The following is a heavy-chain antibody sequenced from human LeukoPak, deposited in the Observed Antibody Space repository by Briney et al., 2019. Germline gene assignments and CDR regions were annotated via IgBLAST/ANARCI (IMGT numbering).Heavy chain of an antibody. CDR3: ARDYYDILTGYLNYGMDV. V-gene: IGHV1-2*02. D-gene: IGHD3-9*01. Sequence: ASVKVSCKASGYTFTGYYMHWVRQAPGQGLEWMGWINPNSGGTNYAQKFQGRVTMTGDTSISTAYMELSRLRSDDTAVYYCARDYYDILTGYLNYGMDVWGQGTTVTVSS. CDR2: INPNSGGT. CDR1: GYTFTGYY. J-gene: IGHJ6*02.